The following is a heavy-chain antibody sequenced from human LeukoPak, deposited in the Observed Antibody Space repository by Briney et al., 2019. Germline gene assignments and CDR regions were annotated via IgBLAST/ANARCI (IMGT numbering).Heavy chain of an antibody. CDR1: GYTFTSYG. Sequence: RASVKVSCKASGYTFTSYGISWVRRAPGQGLEWMGWISAYNGNTNYAQKLQGRVTMTTDTSTSTAYMELRSLRSDDTAVYYCARDWLKDPLSGWYDYWGQGTLVTVSS. J-gene: IGHJ4*02. D-gene: IGHD6-19*01. CDR2: ISAYNGNT. V-gene: IGHV1-18*01. CDR3: ARDWLKDPLSGWYDY.